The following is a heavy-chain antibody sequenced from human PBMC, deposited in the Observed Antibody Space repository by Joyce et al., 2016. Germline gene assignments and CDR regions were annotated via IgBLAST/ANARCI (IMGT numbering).Heavy chain of an antibody. CDR3: ARRGKTGAVIFFDY. J-gene: IGHJ4*01. CDR2: SYPDDSDS. CDR1: GYTCGYYW. D-gene: IGHD6-19*01. Sequence: ELQLVPSRAEVNKPGASLKISCKGSGYTCGYYWIGWVRQMPGKALEWIGISYPDDSDSRASPSFQGQVTISADKAISTAYLQGRSLKDSDTAIYNCARRGKTGAVIFFDYWGHGTLVTVSP. V-gene: IGHV5-51*01.